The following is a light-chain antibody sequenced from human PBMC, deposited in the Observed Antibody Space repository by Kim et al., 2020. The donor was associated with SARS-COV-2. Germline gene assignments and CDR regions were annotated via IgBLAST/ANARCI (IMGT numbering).Light chain of an antibody. CDR3: QQPPWT. CDR1: QGISSY. V-gene: IGKV1-9*01. Sequence: FLSASVGDRVTITCRASQGISSYLAWYQQKPGKAPKLLIYAASTLQSGVPSRFSGSGSGTEFTLTISSLQPEDFATYYCQQPPWTFGQGTKVDIK. J-gene: IGKJ1*01. CDR2: AAS.